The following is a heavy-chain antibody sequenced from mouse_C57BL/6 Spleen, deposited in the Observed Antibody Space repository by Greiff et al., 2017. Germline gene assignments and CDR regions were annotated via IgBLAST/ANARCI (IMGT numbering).Heavy chain of an antibody. J-gene: IGHJ2*01. CDR1: GYTFTSYW. CDR2: IYPGNSET. D-gene: IGHD2-4*01. V-gene: IGHV1-5*01. Sequence: VQLQQSGTVLARPGASVKMSCKTSGYTFTSYWMHWVKQRPGQGLEWIGAIYPGNSETSYNQKFKGKAKLTAVTSSSTAYMELSSLTNEDSAVYVCTGGDYDGIYFDYWGQGTTLTVSS. CDR3: TGGDYDGIYFDY.